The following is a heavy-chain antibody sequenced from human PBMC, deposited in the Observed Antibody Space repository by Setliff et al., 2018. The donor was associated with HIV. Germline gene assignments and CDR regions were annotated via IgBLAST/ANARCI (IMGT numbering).Heavy chain of an antibody. Sequence: SETLSLTCSVSGASITSGIYYWAWIRQPAGKGLEFIGRVYYSGSTYYNPSLKSRVTISVDTSKNQFSLKLSSVTAADTAVYYCARDAAESGYDSAYYYYYGMDVWGQGTTVTVSS. CDR2: VYYSGST. CDR3: ARDAAESGYDSAYYYYYGMDV. V-gene: IGHV4-39*07. D-gene: IGHD5-12*01. CDR1: GASITSGIYY. J-gene: IGHJ6*02.